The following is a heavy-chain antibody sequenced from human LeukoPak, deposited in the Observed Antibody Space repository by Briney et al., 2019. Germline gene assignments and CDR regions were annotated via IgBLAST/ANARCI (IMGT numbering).Heavy chain of an antibody. Sequence: SETLSLTCTVSGGSISTITYYWGWVRQSPEKGLEWLATIYYSASIYYSPSLKSRLTISIDTSKNQISLKLNSVTAADTAVYYCARNPKQYYYDSSGYYYYNWFDPWGQGTLVTVSS. V-gene: IGHV4-39*07. CDR3: ARNPKQYYYDSSGYYYYNWFDP. CDR2: IYYSASI. CDR1: GGSISTITYY. D-gene: IGHD3-22*01. J-gene: IGHJ5*02.